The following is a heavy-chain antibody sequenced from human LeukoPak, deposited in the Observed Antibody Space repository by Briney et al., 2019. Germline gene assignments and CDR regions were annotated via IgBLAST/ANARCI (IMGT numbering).Heavy chain of an antibody. Sequence: ASVKVSCKASGYTFTGYYMHWVRQAPGQGLEWMGWINPNSGGTNYARKFQGWVTMTRDTSISTAYMELSRLRSDDTAVYYCARGENIWFGELSPCFFDYWGQGTLVTVSS. CDR2: INPNSGGT. CDR1: GYTFTGYY. J-gene: IGHJ4*02. CDR3: ARGENIWFGELSPCFFDY. V-gene: IGHV1-2*04. D-gene: IGHD3-10*01.